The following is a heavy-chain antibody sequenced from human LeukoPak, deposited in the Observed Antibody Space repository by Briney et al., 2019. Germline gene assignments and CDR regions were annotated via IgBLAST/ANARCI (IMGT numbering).Heavy chain of an antibody. V-gene: IGHV1-46*02. CDR2: INPSGGST. J-gene: IGHJ3*02. Sequence: ASVKVSCKASGGSFNIFALMWLRQAPGQGLEWMGIINPSGGSTSYAQRFQGRVTMTRDTSRSTVYMELSSLRSEDTAVYYCARDRTQRRHCGGGSCGWDIWGQGTMVTVSS. CDR1: GGSFNIFA. D-gene: IGHD2-15*01. CDR3: ARDRTQRRHCGGGSCGWDI.